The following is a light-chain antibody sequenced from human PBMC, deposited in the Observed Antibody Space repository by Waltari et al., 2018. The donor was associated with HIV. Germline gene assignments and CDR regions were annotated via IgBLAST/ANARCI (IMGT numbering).Light chain of an antibody. Sequence: QSSLTQPPSVSGSPGHSLTIPWTGTSSDIGGANYLAWYQEHPGKAPKHMIYYVNNRPSGISNRFSGSKSGNTASLTISGLQAEDEADYYCSSYTSSNTLYVFGTGTKVTVL. V-gene: IGLV2-14*03. CDR3: SSYTSSNTLYV. J-gene: IGLJ1*01. CDR2: YVN. CDR1: SSDIGGANY.